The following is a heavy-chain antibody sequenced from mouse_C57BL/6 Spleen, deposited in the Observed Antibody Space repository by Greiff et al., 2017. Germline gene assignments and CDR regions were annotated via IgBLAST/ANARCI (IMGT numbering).Heavy chain of an antibody. J-gene: IGHJ3*01. CDR1: GYTFTSYW. D-gene: IGHD1-1*02. Sequence: QVQLQQPGAELVRPGSSVKLSCKASGYTFTSYWMDWVKQRPGQGLEWIGNIYPSDSETHYNQKFKDKATLTVDKSSSTAYMQLSSLTSEDSAFYDCARYGHLSYWGQGTLVTVSA. V-gene: IGHV1-61*01. CDR3: ARYGHLSY. CDR2: IYPSDSET.